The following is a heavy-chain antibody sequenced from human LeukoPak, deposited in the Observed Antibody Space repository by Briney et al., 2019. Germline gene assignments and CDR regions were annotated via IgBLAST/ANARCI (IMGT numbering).Heavy chain of an antibody. J-gene: IGHJ5*02. Sequence: SETLSLTCAVYGGSFSGYYWSWIRQPPGKGLEWIGEINHSGSTNYNPSLKSRVTISVDTSKNQFSLKLSSVTAADTAVYFCARDSSKAARSWFDPRGKGTLVT. CDR3: ARDSSKAARSWFDP. V-gene: IGHV4-34*01. CDR2: INHSGST. D-gene: IGHD6-6*01. CDR1: GGSFSGYY.